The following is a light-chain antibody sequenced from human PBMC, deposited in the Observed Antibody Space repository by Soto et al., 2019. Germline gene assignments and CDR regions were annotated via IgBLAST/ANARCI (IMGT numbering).Light chain of an antibody. Sequence: EIVLTRSPGTLSLSPGERATLSCRASQSVSSSYLAWYQQKPGRAPRLLIYGASSRATGIPDRFSGSGSGTDFTLTISRLEPEDFAVYYCQQYGSSPQTFGQGTKVDIK. CDR1: QSVSSSY. V-gene: IGKV3-20*01. J-gene: IGKJ1*01. CDR2: GAS. CDR3: QQYGSSPQT.